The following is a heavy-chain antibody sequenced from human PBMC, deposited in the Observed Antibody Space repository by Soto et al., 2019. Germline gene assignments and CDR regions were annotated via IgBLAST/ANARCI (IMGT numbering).Heavy chain of an antibody. Sequence: HGGSLEISGNGYGYSFTSYWISWVRQMPGKGLEWMGRIDPSDSYTNYSPSFQGHVTISAYKSISTAYLQWSSLKASDTAMYYCARLDSSGYYYYYGMDVWGQGTTVTVSS. V-gene: IGHV5-10-1*01. CDR3: ARLDSSGYYYYYGMDV. CDR2: IDPSDSYT. CDR1: GYSFTSYW. J-gene: IGHJ6*02. D-gene: IGHD3-22*01.